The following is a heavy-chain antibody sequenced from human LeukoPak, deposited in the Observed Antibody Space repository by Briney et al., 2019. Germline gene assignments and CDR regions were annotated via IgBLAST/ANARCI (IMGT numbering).Heavy chain of an antibody. D-gene: IGHD4-23*01. V-gene: IGHV1-69*13. J-gene: IGHJ4*02. CDR2: IIPIFGTA. CDR1: GYTFTSYG. CDR3: ARVSRGNSVGGDY. Sequence: ASVKVSCKASGYTFTSYGISWVRQAPGQGLEWMGGIIPIFGTANYAQKFQGRVTITADEFTSTGYMELSSLRSEDTAMYYCARVSRGNSVGGDYWGQGTLVTVSS.